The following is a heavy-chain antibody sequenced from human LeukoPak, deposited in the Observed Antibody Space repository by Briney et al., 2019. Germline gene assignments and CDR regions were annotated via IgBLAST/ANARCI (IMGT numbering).Heavy chain of an antibody. D-gene: IGHD3-16*01. CDR3: ASLVVGFM. J-gene: IGHJ4*02. V-gene: IGHV4-34*01. CDR2: INHSGST. Sequence: PSETLSLTCAVYGGSFSGYYWSWIRQPPGKGLEWIGEINHSGSTNYNPSLKSRVTISVDTSKNQFPLKLSSVTAADTAVYYCASLVVGFMWGQGTLVTVSS. CDR1: GGSFSGYY.